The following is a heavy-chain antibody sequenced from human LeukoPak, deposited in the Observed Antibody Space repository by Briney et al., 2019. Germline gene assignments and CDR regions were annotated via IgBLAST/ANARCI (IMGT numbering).Heavy chain of an antibody. Sequence: SETLSLTCAVYGGSFSGYYWSWIRQPPGKGLEWIGEINHSGSTNYNPSLKSRVTISVDTSKNQFSLKLSSVTAADTAVYYCARDRRGRDGYNFRDYWGQGTLVTVSS. CDR1: GGSFSGYY. CDR2: INHSGST. J-gene: IGHJ4*02. D-gene: IGHD5-24*01. V-gene: IGHV4-34*01. CDR3: ARDRRGRDGYNFRDY.